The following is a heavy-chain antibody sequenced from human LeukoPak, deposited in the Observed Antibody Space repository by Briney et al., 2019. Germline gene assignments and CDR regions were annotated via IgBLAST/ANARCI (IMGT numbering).Heavy chain of an antibody. CDR3: ARGLSSSGWYKHDY. V-gene: IGHV4-34*01. CDR1: GGSFSGYY. CDR2: INHSGST. J-gene: IGHJ4*02. Sequence: SETRSLTCAVYGGSFSGYYWSWIRQPPGKGLEWIGEINHSGSTNYNPPLKSRVTISIDTSKNQFSLKLSSVTAADTAVYYCARGLSSSGWYKHDYWGQGTLVTVSS. D-gene: IGHD6-19*01.